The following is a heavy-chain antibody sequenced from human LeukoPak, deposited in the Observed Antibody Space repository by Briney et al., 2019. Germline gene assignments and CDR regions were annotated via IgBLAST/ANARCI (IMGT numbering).Heavy chain of an antibody. CDR1: GYTFTGYY. CDR2: INPNSGGT. V-gene: IGHV1-2*02. Sequence: ASVKVSCKASGYTFTGYYMHWVRQAPGQGLEWMGWINPNSGGTNYTQKFQGRVTMTRDTSISTAYMELSRLRSDDTAVYYCARDTVGGRYAFDIWGQGTMVTVSS. CDR3: ARDTVGGRYAFDI. J-gene: IGHJ3*02. D-gene: IGHD4-23*01.